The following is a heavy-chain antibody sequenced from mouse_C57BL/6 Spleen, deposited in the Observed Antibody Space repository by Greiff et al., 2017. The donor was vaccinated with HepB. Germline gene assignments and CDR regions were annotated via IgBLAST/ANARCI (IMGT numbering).Heavy chain of an antibody. CDR1: GFTFSSYT. J-gene: IGHJ4*01. V-gene: IGHV5-9*01. CDR3: ARQALVATGAMDY. D-gene: IGHD1-1*01. Sequence: LVESGGGLVKPGGSLKLSCAASGFTFSSYTMSWVRQTPEKRLEWVATISGGGGNTYYPDSVKGRFTISRDNAKNTLYLQMSSLRSEDTALYYCARQALVATGAMDYWGQGTSVTVSS. CDR2: ISGGGGNT.